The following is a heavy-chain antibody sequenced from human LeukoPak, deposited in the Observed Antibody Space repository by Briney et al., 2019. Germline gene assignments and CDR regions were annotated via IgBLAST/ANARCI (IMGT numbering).Heavy chain of an antibody. D-gene: IGHD2-2*01. CDR2: FNTAGGT. V-gene: IGHV3-13*01. J-gene: IGHJ6*02. Sequence: GGSLRLSCAASGFTFSNYDMHWVRQATGKGLEWVSAFNTAGGTHYSGSVKGRFATSRKNTTNSFYLQMNNLRVGDTAVYYCARGSCSSSSWYERLNGLDVWGQGPRVTVSS. CDR3: ARGSCSSSSWYERLNGLDV. CDR1: GFTFSNYD.